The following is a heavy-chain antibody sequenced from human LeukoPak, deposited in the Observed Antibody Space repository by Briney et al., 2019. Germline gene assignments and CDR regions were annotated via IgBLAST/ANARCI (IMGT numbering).Heavy chain of an antibody. D-gene: IGHD3-22*01. CDR2: IWYDGSNK. Sequence: GGSLRLSCAASGFTFSSYGMHWVRQAPGKGLEWVAVIWYDGSNKYYADSVKGRFTISRDNSKNTLYLQMNSLRAEDTAVYYCARDRTNIGYYDSHGDWGQGTLVTVSS. CDR3: ARDRTNIGYYDSHGD. CDR1: GFTFSSYG. V-gene: IGHV3-33*01. J-gene: IGHJ4*02.